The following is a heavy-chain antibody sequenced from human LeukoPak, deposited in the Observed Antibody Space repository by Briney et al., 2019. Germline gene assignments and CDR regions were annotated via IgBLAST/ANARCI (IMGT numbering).Heavy chain of an antibody. V-gene: IGHV4-31*03. CDR2: IYYSGST. Sequence: PSETLSFTCTVSGGSIRSGDYYWSWIRQHPGKGLEWIGYIYYSGSTYYNPSLKSRLTISVDTSKNQFSLKLSSVTAADTAVYYCARDFSAYGHFDYWGQGTLVTVSS. CDR1: GGSIRSGDYY. CDR3: ARDFSAYGHFDY. J-gene: IGHJ4*02. D-gene: IGHD5-12*01.